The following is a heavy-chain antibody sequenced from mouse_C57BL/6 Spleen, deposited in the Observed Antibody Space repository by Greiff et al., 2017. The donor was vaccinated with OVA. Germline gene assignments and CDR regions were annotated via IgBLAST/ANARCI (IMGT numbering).Heavy chain of an antibody. CDR3: ARYGSDWYFDV. Sequence: EVQLVESEGGLVQPGSSMKLSCTASGFTFSDYYMAWVRQVPEKGLEWVANINYDGSSTYYLDSLKSRFIISRDNAKNILYLQMSSLKSEDTATYYCARYGSDWYFDVWGTGTTVTVSS. CDR2: INYDGSST. CDR1: GFTFSDYY. V-gene: IGHV5-16*01. D-gene: IGHD1-1*01. J-gene: IGHJ1*03.